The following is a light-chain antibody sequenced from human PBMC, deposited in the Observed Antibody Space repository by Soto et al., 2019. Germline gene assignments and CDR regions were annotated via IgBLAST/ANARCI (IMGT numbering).Light chain of an antibody. Sequence: DIQMTQSPSSLSASVGDRVTITCRASQGISKYLAWYQQKPGKVPKLLIYAASTLQSGVPSRFSGSGSGTDFTLTIGSLQPEDVATYYCQKYNGAPPVTFGGGTKVEIK. CDR3: QKYNGAPPVT. CDR1: QGISKY. V-gene: IGKV1-27*01. J-gene: IGKJ4*01. CDR2: AAS.